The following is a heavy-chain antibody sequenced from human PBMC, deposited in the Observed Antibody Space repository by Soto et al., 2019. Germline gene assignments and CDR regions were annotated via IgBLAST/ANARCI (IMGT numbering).Heavy chain of an antibody. Sequence: QMQLVQSGAEARKPGASVKVSCKTSGYTFTGYYLNWVRQAPGRGLEWVGWINPKTGDTTNAQTFQGRVTMTTDTSISTGYMELSGLKSDDTAVYYCVTGDHLVRWGQGTRVTVSS. CDR1: GYTFTGYY. V-gene: IGHV1-2*02. J-gene: IGHJ4*02. CDR3: VTGDHLVR. D-gene: IGHD6-6*01. CDR2: INPKTGDT.